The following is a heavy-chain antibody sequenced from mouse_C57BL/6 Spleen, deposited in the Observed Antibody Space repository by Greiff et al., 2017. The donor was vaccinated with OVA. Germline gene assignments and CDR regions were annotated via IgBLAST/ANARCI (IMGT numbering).Heavy chain of an antibody. CDR3: ARPYYYGSSPYYLDY. Sequence: QVQLQQSGPELVKPGASVKISCKASGYTFTDYYINWVKQRPGQGLEWIGWIFPGSGSTYYNEKFKGKATLTVDKSSSTAYMLLSSLTSEDSAVYFCARPYYYGSSPYYLDYWGQGTTLTVSS. J-gene: IGHJ2*01. CDR1: GYTFTDYY. D-gene: IGHD1-1*01. V-gene: IGHV1-75*01. CDR2: IFPGSGST.